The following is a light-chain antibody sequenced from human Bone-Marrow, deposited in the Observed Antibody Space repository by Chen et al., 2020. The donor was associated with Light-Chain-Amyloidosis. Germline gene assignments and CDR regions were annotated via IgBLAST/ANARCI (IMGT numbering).Light chain of an antibody. J-gene: IGLJ3*02. CDR1: NSNIGINY. CDR2: ENN. CDR3: ATWDSSLTVWM. V-gene: IGLV1-51*02. Sequence: QSVLTQPPSVSAAPGQKVTISCSGSNSNIGINYVSWYQQLPGTSPQLLIYENNQRPSGIPARFSGSKSGTSAPLGVAGLQTGAEADYYCATWDSSLTVWMFGGGTKLTVL.